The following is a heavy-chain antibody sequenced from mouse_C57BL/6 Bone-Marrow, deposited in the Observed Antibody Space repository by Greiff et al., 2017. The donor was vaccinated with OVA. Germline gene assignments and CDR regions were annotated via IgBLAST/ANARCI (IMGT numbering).Heavy chain of an antibody. J-gene: IGHJ3*01. CDR1: GYSITSGYY. Sequence: EVKLMESGPGLVKPSQSLSLTCSVTGYSITSGYYWNWIRQFPGNKLEWMGYISYDGSNNYNPSLKNRISITRDTSKNQFFLKLNSVTTEDTATYYCARDRRGYDWFAYWGQGTLVTVSA. D-gene: IGHD2-2*01. CDR3: ARDRRGYDWFAY. V-gene: IGHV3-6*01. CDR2: ISYDGSN.